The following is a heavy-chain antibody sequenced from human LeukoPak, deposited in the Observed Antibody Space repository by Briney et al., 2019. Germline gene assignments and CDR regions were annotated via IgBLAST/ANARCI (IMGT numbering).Heavy chain of an antibody. V-gene: IGHV1-2*02. CDR2: INPNSGGT. CDR3: ARADDFWSGYGDY. Sequence: GASVKVSCKASGYTFTGYYMHWVRQAPGQGLEWMGWINPNSGGTNYAQKFQGRVTMTRDTSISTAYMELSRLRSDDTAVYYCARADDFWSGYGDYWGQGTLVTVSS. D-gene: IGHD3-3*01. J-gene: IGHJ4*02. CDR1: GYTFTGYY.